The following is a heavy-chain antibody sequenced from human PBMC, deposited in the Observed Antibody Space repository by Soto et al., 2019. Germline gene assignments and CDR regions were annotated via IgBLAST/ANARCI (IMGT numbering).Heavy chain of an antibody. CDR3: ARRITTGSPGFDP. CDR2: IYYSGST. J-gene: IGHJ5*02. CDR1: GGSISSYY. Sequence: QVQLQESGPGLVKPSETLSLTCTVSGGSISSYYWSWIRQPPGKGLEWIGYIYYSGSTNYNPSLQSRVPISVDTSKNQFSLKLSSVTAADTAVYYCARRITTGSPGFDPWGQGTLVTVSS. V-gene: IGHV4-59*08. D-gene: IGHD1-1*01.